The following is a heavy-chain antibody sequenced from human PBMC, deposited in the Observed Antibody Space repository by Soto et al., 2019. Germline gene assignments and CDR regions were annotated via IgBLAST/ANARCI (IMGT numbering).Heavy chain of an antibody. CDR3: AREYGDYGLFDYYYGMDV. Sequence: QVQLVESGGGVVQPGRSLRLSCAASGFTFSSYAMHWVRQAPGKGLEWVAVISYDGSNKYYADSVKGRFTISRDNSKNTLYLQMTSLRAEDTAVYYCAREYGDYGLFDYYYGMDVWGQGTTVTVSS. CDR2: ISYDGSNK. J-gene: IGHJ6*02. D-gene: IGHD4-17*01. V-gene: IGHV3-30-3*01. CDR1: GFTFSSYA.